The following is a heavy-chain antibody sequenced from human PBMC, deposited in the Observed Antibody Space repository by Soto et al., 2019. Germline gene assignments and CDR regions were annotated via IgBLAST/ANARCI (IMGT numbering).Heavy chain of an antibody. Sequence: QGQLVQSGAEVKKPGASVKVSCKASGYTFTSYGIIWVRQAPGQGLEWMGWISAYNGNTNYGQKLQGRVTMTTDTSTSTAFMELRSLRSDDTAVDYCARDVGYRRTCEIWGQGTMVTVSS. CDR2: ISAYNGNT. D-gene: IGHD6-13*01. J-gene: IGHJ3*02. CDR3: ARDVGYRRTCEI. CDR1: GYTFTSYG. V-gene: IGHV1-18*01.